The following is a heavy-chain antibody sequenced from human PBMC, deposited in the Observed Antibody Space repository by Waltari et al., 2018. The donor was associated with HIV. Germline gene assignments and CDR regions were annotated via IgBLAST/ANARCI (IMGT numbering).Heavy chain of an antibody. J-gene: IGHJ4*02. CDR2: IYYSGST. CDR1: GGSISSSSYY. D-gene: IGHD6-13*01. CDR3: ARPYSSSWYYFDY. V-gene: IGHV4-39*01. Sequence: QLQLQESGPGLVKPSETLSLICTVSGGSISSSSYYWGWCRQPPGKGLEWIGSIYYSGSTYYNPSLKSRVTISVDTSKNQFSLKLSSMTAADTAVYYCARPYSSSWYYFDYWGQGTLVTVSS.